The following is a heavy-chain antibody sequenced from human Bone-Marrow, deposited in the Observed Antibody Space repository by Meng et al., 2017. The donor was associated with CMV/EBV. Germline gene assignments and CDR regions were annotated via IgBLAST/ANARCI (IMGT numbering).Heavy chain of an antibody. CDR1: EYTFSGYY. Sequence: ASVKVSCKAAEYTFSGYYMHWVRQAPGQGLEWMGWINPNSGSTNYAQKFQGRVTMTRDTSISTAYMELSRLRSDDTAVYYCAYSSSWYDYWGQGTLVTVSS. CDR2: INPNSGST. V-gene: IGHV1-2*02. J-gene: IGHJ4*02. CDR3: AYSSSWYDY. D-gene: IGHD6-13*01.